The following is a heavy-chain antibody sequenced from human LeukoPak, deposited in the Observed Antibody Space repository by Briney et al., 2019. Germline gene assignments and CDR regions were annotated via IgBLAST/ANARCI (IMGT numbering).Heavy chain of an antibody. Sequence: GASVKVSCKASDYTFTSYGINWVRQAPGEGLEWMGWISAYNGNTKYAQKLQGRVTMTTDTSTSTAYMEMKSLGSDDTAVYYCATDRPRVTTGLYFDYWGQGTLVTVSS. CDR3: ATDRPRVTTGLYFDY. V-gene: IGHV1-18*01. CDR2: ISAYNGNT. CDR1: DYTFTSYG. D-gene: IGHD4-11*01. J-gene: IGHJ4*02.